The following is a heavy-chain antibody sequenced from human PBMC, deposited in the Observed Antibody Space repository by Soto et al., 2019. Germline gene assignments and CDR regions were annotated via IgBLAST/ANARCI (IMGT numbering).Heavy chain of an antibody. J-gene: IGHJ6*02. D-gene: IGHD5-18*01. Sequence: SDTLSLTCAVSGGPISTSNWWRWVRQPPGKGLEWIGEIYHSGSTNYNPSLKSRVTISVDKSKNQFSLKLSSVTAADTAVYYCARAGGYSYGQYYYYYGMDVWVQGTTVT. CDR3: ARAGGYSYGQYYYYYGMDV. V-gene: IGHV4-4*02. CDR2: IYHSGST. CDR1: GGPISTSNW.